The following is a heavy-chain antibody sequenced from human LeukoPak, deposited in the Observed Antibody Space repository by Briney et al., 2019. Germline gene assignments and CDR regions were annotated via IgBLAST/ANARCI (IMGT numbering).Heavy chain of an antibody. CDR3: ARVITMVRNNWFDP. V-gene: IGHV4-61*02. CDR2: IYTSGST. J-gene: IGHJ5*02. CDR1: GGSISSGSYY. D-gene: IGHD3-10*01. Sequence: PSETLSLTCTVSGGSISSGSYYWSWIRQPAGEGLEWIGRIYTSGSTNYNPSLKSRVTISVDTSKNQFSLKLSSVTAADTAVYYCARVITMVRNNWFDPWGQGTLVTVSS.